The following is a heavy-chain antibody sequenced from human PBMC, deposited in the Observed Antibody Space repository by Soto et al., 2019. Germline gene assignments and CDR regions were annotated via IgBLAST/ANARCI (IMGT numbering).Heavy chain of an antibody. D-gene: IGHD3-3*01. CDR2: ISGSGGST. CDR3: ARPTKDYDFWSGPYGMDV. V-gene: IGHV3-23*01. CDR1: GFTFSSYA. J-gene: IGHJ6*02. Sequence: GGSLRLSCAASGFTFSSYAMSWVRQAPGKGLEWVSAISGSGGSTYYADSVKGRFTISRDNSKNTLYLQMNSLRAEDTAVYYCARPTKDYDFWSGPYGMDVWGQGTTVTVSS.